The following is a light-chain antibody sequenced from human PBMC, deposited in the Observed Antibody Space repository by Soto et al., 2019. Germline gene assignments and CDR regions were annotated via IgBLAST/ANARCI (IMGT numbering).Light chain of an antibody. V-gene: IGLV2-14*01. CDR1: SRDIAGYNY. J-gene: IGLJ1*01. CDR3: TSYTSSSFYV. Sequence: QSALTQPASVSGSPGQSATTSSTGTSRDIAGYNYISWFQQHPGKAPKLLIYEVTARPSGVSNRFSGSKSGNTASLTISGLQAEDEADYYCTSYTSSSFYVFGTGTKVTVL. CDR2: EVT.